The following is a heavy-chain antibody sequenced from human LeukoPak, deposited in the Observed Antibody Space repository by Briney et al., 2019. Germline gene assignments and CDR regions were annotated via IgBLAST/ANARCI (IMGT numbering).Heavy chain of an antibody. CDR1: GYSFTNYW. CDR2: IYPDNSDT. V-gene: IGHV5-51*01. D-gene: IGHD6-13*01. CDR3: AREEQSGSSWFAY. J-gene: IGHJ4*02. Sequence: GESLKISCKGSGYSFTNYWIGWVRQMPGKGLEWMAIIYPDNSDTRYSPSCQGQVTISADKSINTAYLHCNSLQASDTAMYYCAREEQSGSSWFAYWGQGTVVTVSS.